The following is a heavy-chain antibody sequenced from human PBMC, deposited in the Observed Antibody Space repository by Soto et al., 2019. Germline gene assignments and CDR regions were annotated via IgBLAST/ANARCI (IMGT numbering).Heavy chain of an antibody. CDR1: GYTFTGYS. J-gene: IGHJ4*02. V-gene: IGHV1-69*04. Sequence: ASVKVSCKASGYTFTGYSMHWVRQAPGQGLEWMGRIIPLLDIANYAQKFQGRVTINADKSTSTAYMELNSLRSEDTAVYYCARDSPIGSTFSGYDAIDYWGQGTLVTVSS. CDR2: IIPLLDIA. D-gene: IGHD5-12*01. CDR3: ARDSPIGSTFSGYDAIDY.